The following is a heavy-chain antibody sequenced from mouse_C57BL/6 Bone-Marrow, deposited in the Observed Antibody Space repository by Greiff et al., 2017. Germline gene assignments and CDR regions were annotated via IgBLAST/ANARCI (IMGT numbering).Heavy chain of an antibody. V-gene: IGHV1-26*01. CDR3: APFYYGSREYFDY. CDR2: INPNNGGT. Sequence: VQLQQSGPELVKPGASVKISCKASGYTFTDYYMNWVKQSHGKSLEWIGDINPNNGGTSYNQKFKGKATLTVDKSSSTAYMELRSLTSEDSAVYYCAPFYYGSREYFDYWGQGTTLTVSS. J-gene: IGHJ2*01. D-gene: IGHD1-1*01. CDR1: GYTFTDYY.